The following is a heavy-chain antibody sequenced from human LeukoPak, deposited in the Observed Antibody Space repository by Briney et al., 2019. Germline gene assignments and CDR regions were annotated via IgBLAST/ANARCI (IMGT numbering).Heavy chain of an antibody. D-gene: IGHD2-2*01. CDR2: IYYSGSN. J-gene: IGHJ3*02. V-gene: IGHV4-59*01. CDR1: GDSISSYY. CDR3: ATSSTSLVAFDI. Sequence: SETLSLTCTVSGDSISSYYWRWIRQPPGKGLEWIGYIYYSGSNNYNPSLKSRVTISVDTSKNQFSLKLSSVTAADTAVYYWATSSTSLVAFDIWGQGTMLTVSS.